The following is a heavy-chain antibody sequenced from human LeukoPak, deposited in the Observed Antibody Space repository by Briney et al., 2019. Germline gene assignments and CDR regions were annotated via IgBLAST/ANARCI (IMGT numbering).Heavy chain of an antibody. CDR3: ATDLGSSWIY. CDR2: INPNSGGT. Sequence: ASVKVSCKASVYTFTGYYLHWVGQAPGQGLEWMGWINPNSGGTNYAQKFQGRVTMTRDTSISTAYMELSRLSSDDTAVYYCATDLGSSWIYWGQGTLVTVSS. CDR1: VYTFTGYY. V-gene: IGHV1-2*02. J-gene: IGHJ4*01. D-gene: IGHD6-13*01.